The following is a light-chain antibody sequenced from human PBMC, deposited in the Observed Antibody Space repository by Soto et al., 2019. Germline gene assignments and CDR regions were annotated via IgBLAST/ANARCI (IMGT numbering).Light chain of an antibody. J-gene: IGKJ1*01. CDR2: AAS. CDR3: QQSNTSPRT. Sequence: ETVLTQSPGTLSLSPGERATLSCRASQSVKNNYLRWYQQKPGQAPRLLIYAASGRATGIPDRFSGSGSGTDFTLTISRLEPEDCAVYYCQQSNTSPRTFGQGTNVEIK. V-gene: IGKV3-20*01. CDR1: QSVKNNY.